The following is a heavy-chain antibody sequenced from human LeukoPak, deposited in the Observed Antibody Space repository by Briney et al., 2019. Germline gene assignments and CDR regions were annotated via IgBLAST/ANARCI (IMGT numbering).Heavy chain of an antibody. Sequence: SETLSLTCTVSGYSISSGYYWGWIRQPPGKGLEWIGSIYHSGSTYYNPSLKSRVTISVDTSKNQFSLKLSSVTAADTAVYYWARDNDFWSGYYGRDYWGQGTLVTVSS. CDR2: IYHSGST. CDR1: GYSISSGYY. J-gene: IGHJ4*02. CDR3: ARDNDFWSGYYGRDY. D-gene: IGHD3-3*01. V-gene: IGHV4-38-2*02.